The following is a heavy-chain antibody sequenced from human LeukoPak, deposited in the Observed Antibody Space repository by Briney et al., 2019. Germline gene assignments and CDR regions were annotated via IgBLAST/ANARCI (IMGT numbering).Heavy chain of an antibody. CDR1: GFTFSNYA. V-gene: IGHV3-30*04. CDR3: ARGALDYDILTGYSYYFDY. CDR2: ISYNGINK. J-gene: IGHJ4*02. Sequence: GGSLRLSCAASGFTFSNYAMHWVRQAPGKGLAWVAIISYNGINKYYADSVKGRFTISQDNSKNTLYLHMNSLRAEDTAVYYCARGALDYDILTGYSYYFDYWGQGTLVTVSS. D-gene: IGHD3-9*01.